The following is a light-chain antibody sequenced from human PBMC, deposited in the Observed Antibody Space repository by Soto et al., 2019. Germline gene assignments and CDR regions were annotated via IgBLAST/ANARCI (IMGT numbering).Light chain of an antibody. V-gene: IGLV2-14*01. Sequence: QSVLTQPASVSGSPGQSITISCTGTRGDVGTYNYVSWYQHHPGKAPKLLIYEVSNRPSGISDRFSASKSGNTASLTISGLQAEDEADYYCSSYSSGDPLYVLGSGTKV. J-gene: IGLJ1*01. CDR2: EVS. CDR3: SSYSSGDPLYV. CDR1: RGDVGTYNY.